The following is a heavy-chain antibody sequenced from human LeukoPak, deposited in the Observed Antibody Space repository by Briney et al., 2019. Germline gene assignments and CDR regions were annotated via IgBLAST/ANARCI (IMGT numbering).Heavy chain of an antibody. V-gene: IGHV4-39*01. CDR3: ARRELAGSLDY. CDR1: GGSISSSSYY. J-gene: IGHJ4*02. D-gene: IGHD3-10*01. CDR2: IYYSGST. Sequence: SETLSLTCTVSGGSISSSSYYWGWIRQPSGKGLEWIGSIYYSGSTYYNPSLKSRVTISVDTSKNQFSLKLSSVTAADTAVYYCARRELAGSLDYWGQGTLVTVSS.